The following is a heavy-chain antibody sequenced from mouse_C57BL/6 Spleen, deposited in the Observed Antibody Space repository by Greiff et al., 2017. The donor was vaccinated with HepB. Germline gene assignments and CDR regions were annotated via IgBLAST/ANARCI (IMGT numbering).Heavy chain of an antibody. D-gene: IGHD2-4*01. Sequence: QVQLQQPGAELVRPGSSVKLSCKASGYTFTSYWMHWVKQRPIQGLEWIGNIDPSDSETHYNQKFKDKATLTVDKSSSTAYMRLSSLTSEDSAVYYCARTIYYDYAMDYWGQGTSVTVSS. J-gene: IGHJ4*01. CDR2: IDPSDSET. CDR1: GYTFTSYW. CDR3: ARTIYYDYAMDY. V-gene: IGHV1-52*01.